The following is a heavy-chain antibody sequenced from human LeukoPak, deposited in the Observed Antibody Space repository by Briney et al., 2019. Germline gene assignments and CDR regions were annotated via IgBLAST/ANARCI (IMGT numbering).Heavy chain of an antibody. CDR1: GGPFSGYY. Sequence: SETLSLTCAVYGGPFSGYYWSWIRQPPGKGLEWIGEINHSGSTNYNPSLKSRVTISVDTSKNQFSLKLSSVTAADTAVYYCARAIRYFGYYYYYMDVWGKGTTVTISS. CDR2: INHSGST. CDR3: ARAIRYFGYYYYYMDV. D-gene: IGHD3-9*01. V-gene: IGHV4-34*01. J-gene: IGHJ6*03.